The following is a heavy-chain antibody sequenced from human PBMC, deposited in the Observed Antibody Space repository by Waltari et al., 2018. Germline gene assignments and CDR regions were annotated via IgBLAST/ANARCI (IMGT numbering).Heavy chain of an antibody. Sequence: QLQLQESGSGLVKPSQTLSLTCAVSGGSISSGGYSWSWIRQPPGKGLEWIGYIYHSGSTYYNPSLKSRVTVTVDRSTNQFSLKLSSVTAADTAVYYCARVSISMVQGVIIDYWGQGTLVTVSS. CDR2: IYHSGST. CDR3: ARVSISMVQGVIIDY. J-gene: IGHJ4*02. CDR1: GGSISSGGYS. V-gene: IGHV4-30-2*01. D-gene: IGHD3-10*01.